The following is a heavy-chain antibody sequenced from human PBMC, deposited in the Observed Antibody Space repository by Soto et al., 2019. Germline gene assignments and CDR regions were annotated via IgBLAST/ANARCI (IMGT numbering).Heavy chain of an antibody. CDR1: GGSFSDYS. CDR2: INDSGST. J-gene: IGHJ4*02. CDR3: ARGSHKLHSYDSSGFYHYVDY. Sequence: LSLTCAVYGGSFSDYSWTWIRQPPGKGLEWIGEINDSGSTNYTPSLERRVTISRDTSKNRFSLKLSSVTAADTAVYYCARGSHKLHSYDSSGFYHYVDYWGQGSLVTVSS. D-gene: IGHD3-22*01. V-gene: IGHV4-34*01.